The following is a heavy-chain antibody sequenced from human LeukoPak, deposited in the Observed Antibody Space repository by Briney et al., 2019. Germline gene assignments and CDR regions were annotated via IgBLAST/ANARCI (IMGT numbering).Heavy chain of an antibody. D-gene: IGHD3-3*01. Sequence: GGSLRLSCAASGFTFSSYSMNWVRQAPGKGLEWVSYISSSSTIYYADSVKDRFTISRDNAKNSLYLQMNSLRDEDTAVYYCARDPGRITIFGVVIIDPYYYYGMDVWGQGTTVTVSS. CDR3: ARDPGRITIFGVVIIDPYYYYGMDV. J-gene: IGHJ6*02. V-gene: IGHV3-48*02. CDR1: GFTFSSYS. CDR2: ISSSSTI.